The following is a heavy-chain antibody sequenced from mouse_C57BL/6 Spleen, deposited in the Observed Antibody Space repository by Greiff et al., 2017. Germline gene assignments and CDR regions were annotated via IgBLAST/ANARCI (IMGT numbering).Heavy chain of an antibody. Sequence: EVQLQQSGPVLVKPGASVKMSCKASGYTFTDYYMNWVKQSHGKSLEWIGVINPYNGGTSYNQKFKGKATLTVDKSSSTAYMELNSLTSEDSAVYYCARRSSSPHWYFDVWGTGTTVTVSS. V-gene: IGHV1-19*01. CDR1: GYTFTDYY. CDR3: ARRSSSPHWYFDV. J-gene: IGHJ1*03. CDR2: INPYNGGT. D-gene: IGHD1-1*01.